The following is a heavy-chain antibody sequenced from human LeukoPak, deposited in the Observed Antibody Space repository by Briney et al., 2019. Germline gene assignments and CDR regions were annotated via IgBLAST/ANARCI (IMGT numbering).Heavy chain of an antibody. Sequence: ASVKVSCKASGYTFTSYYMHWVRQAPGQGLEWMGIINPSGGSTSYAQKFQGRVTMTRDTSMSTVYMELSSLRSEDTAVYYCAREGGYCSSTGCYEMDGMDVWGKGTTVTVSS. CDR2: INPSGGST. V-gene: IGHV1-46*01. CDR3: AREGGYCSSTGCYEMDGMDV. D-gene: IGHD2-2*01. J-gene: IGHJ6*04. CDR1: GYTFTSYY.